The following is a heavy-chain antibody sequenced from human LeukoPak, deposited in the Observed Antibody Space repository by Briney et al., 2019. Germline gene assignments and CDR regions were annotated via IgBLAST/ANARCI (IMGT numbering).Heavy chain of an antibody. CDR1: GGSFSGYY. CDR2: INHSGST. D-gene: IGHD4-23*01. V-gene: IGHV4-34*01. Sequence: SETLSLTCAVYGGSFSGYYWSWIRQPPGKGLEWIGEINHSGSTNYNPSLKSRVTISVDTSKNQFSLKLSSVTAADTAVCYCARTTVVTRKSDYWGQGTLVAVSS. J-gene: IGHJ4*02. CDR3: ARTTVVTRKSDY.